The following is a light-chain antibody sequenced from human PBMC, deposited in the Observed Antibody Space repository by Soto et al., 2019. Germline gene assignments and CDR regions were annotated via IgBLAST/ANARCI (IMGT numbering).Light chain of an antibody. CDR2: AAS. CDR3: QQSYSTPFT. V-gene: IGKV1-39*01. CDR1: QSISSY. Sequence: DIQMTQSPFSLSASVGDRVTITCRASQSISSYLNWYQQKPGKAPNLLIYAASSLQSGVPSRFSGSASGTDFSLTSSSVHPEDFATYYCQQSYSTPFTFGQGTKLEIK. J-gene: IGKJ2*01.